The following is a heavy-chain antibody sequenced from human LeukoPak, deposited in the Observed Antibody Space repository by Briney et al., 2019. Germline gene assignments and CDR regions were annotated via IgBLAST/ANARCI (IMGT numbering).Heavy chain of an antibody. D-gene: IGHD3-10*01. Sequence: PGGSLRLSCAASGFTFSSYSMNWVRQAPGKGLEWVSSISSSSSYIYYADSVKGRFTISRDNAKDSLYLQMNSLRAEDTAVYYCARTRGSLNAFDIWGQGTMVTVSS. CDR2: ISSSSSYI. CDR1: GFTFSSYS. J-gene: IGHJ3*02. CDR3: ARTRGSLNAFDI. V-gene: IGHV3-21*01.